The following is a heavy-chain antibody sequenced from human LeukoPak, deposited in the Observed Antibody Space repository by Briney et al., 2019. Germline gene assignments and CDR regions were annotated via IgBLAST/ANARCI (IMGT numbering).Heavy chain of an antibody. CDR1: GYSISSGYY. J-gene: IGHJ5*02. CDR3: ARGGGWFDP. V-gene: IGHV4-38-2*02. D-gene: IGHD3-16*01. CDR2: SGST. Sequence: PSETLSLTCTVSGYSISSGYYWGWIRQPPGKGLEWIGSGSTYYNPSLKSRVTISVDTSKNQFSLKLSSVTAADTAVYYCARGGGWFDPWGQGTLVTVSS.